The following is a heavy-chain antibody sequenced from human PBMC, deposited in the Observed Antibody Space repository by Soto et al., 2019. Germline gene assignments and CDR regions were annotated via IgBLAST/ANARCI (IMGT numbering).Heavy chain of an antibody. D-gene: IGHD3-9*01. CDR2: IWYDGSNK. V-gene: IGHV3-33*01. CDR3: ARENYDILTGPNPYFDY. J-gene: IGHJ4*02. CDR1: GFTFSSYG. Sequence: GGSLRLSCAASGFTFSSYGMHWVRQAPGKGLEWVAVIWYDGSNKYYADSVKGRFTISRDNSKNTLYLQMNSLRAEGTAVYYCARENYDILTGPNPYFDYWGQGTLVTVSS.